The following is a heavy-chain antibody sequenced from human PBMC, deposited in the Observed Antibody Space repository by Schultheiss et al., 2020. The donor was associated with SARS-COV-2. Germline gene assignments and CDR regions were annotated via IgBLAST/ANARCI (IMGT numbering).Heavy chain of an antibody. V-gene: IGHV1-46*01. J-gene: IGHJ6*02. D-gene: IGHD3-3*01. Sequence: ASVKVSCKASGYTFTSYYMHWVRQAPGQGLEWMGIINPSGGSTSYAQKFQGRVTMTRDTSTSTVYMELSSLRSEDTAVYYCARDDSQRITIFGVVIGEDYYYYGMHVWGQRTTVTVSS. CDR1: GYTFTSYY. CDR3: ARDDSQRITIFGVVIGEDYYYYGMHV. CDR2: INPSGGST.